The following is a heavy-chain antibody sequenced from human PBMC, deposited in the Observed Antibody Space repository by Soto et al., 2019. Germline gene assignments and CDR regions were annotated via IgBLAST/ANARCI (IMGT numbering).Heavy chain of an antibody. CDR2: ISAYNGNT. CDR1: GYTFTSYG. CDR3: ARVADTAITGFAP. V-gene: IGHV1-18*04. J-gene: IGHJ5*02. Sequence: QIQLVQSGAEVKKPGASVKVSCKASGYTFTSYGISWVRQAPGQGLEWMGWISAYNGNTIYAQKLQGTGTMTTGTSTSSACMELRSLRSDDKAVDYCARVADTAITGFAPWGQGTMVTVYS. D-gene: IGHD5-18*01.